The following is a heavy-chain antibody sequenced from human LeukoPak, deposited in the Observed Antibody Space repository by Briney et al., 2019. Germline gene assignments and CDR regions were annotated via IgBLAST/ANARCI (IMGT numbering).Heavy chain of an antibody. V-gene: IGHV4-59*08. CDR3: ARLIRDHSHNHYFEY. D-gene: IGHD6-13*01. CDR2: IHYSGST. J-gene: IGHJ4*02. Sequence: SETLSLTCAVSGGSISSYYWSWIRQPPGKGLEWIGYIHYSGSTNYNPSLKSRVTISVETSKNQFSLRLSSVTAADTAAYYCARLIRDHSHNHYFEYWGQGTLVTVSS. CDR1: GGSISSYY.